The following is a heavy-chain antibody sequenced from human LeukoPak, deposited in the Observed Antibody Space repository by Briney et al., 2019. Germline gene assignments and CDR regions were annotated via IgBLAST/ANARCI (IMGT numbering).Heavy chain of an antibody. D-gene: IGHD6-6*01. V-gene: IGHV3-23*01. Sequence: GGSLRLSCAASGFTFSSYAMSWVRQAPGQGLEWVSAIIVIGGSTYYADSAKGRFPISRDNSKNTLYLQMNSLRAEDTAVYYCARDGYSSSFYFDYWGQGTLVTVSS. J-gene: IGHJ4*02. CDR1: GFTFSSYA. CDR2: IIVIGGST. CDR3: ARDGYSSSFYFDY.